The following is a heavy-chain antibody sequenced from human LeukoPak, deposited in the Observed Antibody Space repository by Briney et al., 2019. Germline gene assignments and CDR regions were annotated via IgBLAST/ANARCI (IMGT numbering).Heavy chain of an antibody. J-gene: IGHJ5*02. CDR2: INHSGST. CDR3: ARLCSIRWCLHDWFDP. D-gene: IGHD2-21*01. CDR1: GGSFSGYY. Sequence: SETLSLTYAVYGGSFSGYYWSWIRQPPGKGLEWIGEINHSGSTNYNPSLKSRVTISVDTSKNQFSLKLSSVTAADTAVYYCARLCSIRWCLHDWFDPWGQGTLVTVPS. V-gene: IGHV4-34*01.